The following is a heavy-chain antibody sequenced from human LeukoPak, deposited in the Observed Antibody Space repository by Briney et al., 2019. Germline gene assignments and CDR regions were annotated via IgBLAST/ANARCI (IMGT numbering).Heavy chain of an antibody. CDR2: IYYSGST. CDR3: ARRGSSPNYYYYYMDV. V-gene: IGHV4-39*01. CDR1: GGSISSSSYY. Sequence: PSETLSLTCTVSGGSISSSSYYWGWIRQPPGKGLEWIGSIYYSGSTYYNPSLKSRVTLSVDTSKNQFSLKLSSVTAADTAVYYCARRGSSPNYYYYYMDVWGKGTTVTVSS. D-gene: IGHD6-6*01. J-gene: IGHJ6*03.